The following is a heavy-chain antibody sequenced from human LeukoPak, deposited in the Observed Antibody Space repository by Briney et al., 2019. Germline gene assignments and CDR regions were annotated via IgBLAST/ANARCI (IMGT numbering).Heavy chain of an antibody. CDR3: ALTTYYDILTGYPNGMDV. V-gene: IGHV5-10-1*01. Sequence: GESLKISCKGSGYSFTSYWISWVRQMPGKGLEWMGRIDPSDSYTNYSPSFQGHVTISADKSISTAYLQLSSLKASDTAMYYCALTTYYDILTGYPNGMDVWGQGTTVTVSS. J-gene: IGHJ6*02. CDR2: IDPSDSYT. CDR1: GYSFTSYW. D-gene: IGHD3-9*01.